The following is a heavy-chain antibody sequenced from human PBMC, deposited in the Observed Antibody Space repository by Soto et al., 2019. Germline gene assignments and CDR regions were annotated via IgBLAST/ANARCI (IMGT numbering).Heavy chain of an antibody. J-gene: IGHJ4*02. Sequence: ASVKVSCKASGYTFTCYYMHWVRQAPGQGLEWMGWINPNSGGTNYAQKFQGWVTMTRDTSISTAYMELSRLRSDDTAVYYCARAGITMVRGVSMNRNFDYWGQGTLVTVSS. CDR1: GYTFTCYY. CDR3: ARAGITMVRGVSMNRNFDY. CDR2: INPNSGGT. D-gene: IGHD3-10*01. V-gene: IGHV1-2*04.